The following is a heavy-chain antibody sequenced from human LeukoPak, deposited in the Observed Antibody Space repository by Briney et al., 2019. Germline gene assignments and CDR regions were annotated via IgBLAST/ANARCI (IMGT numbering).Heavy chain of an antibody. J-gene: IGHJ4*02. CDR2: IRNDGSII. V-gene: IGHV3-30*02. CDR1: GFTFSSYG. Sequence: GGSLRLSCAASGFTFSSYGMHWIRQAPGKGLEWVAFIRNDGSIIYNADSVKGRFTISRDNSKNTLYLQMNSLRADDTAVYYCAKDTPLCYFNYWGQGTLVTVSS. CDR3: AKDTPLCYFNY. D-gene: IGHD3-16*01.